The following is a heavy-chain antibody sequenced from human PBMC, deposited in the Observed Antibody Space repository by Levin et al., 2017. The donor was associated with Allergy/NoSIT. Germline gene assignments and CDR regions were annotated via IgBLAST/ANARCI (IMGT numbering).Heavy chain of an antibody. D-gene: IGHD2-2*01. Sequence: SQTLSLTCAIYGGSFRGYYWSWIRQPPGKGLEWIGEITHSGSTNYNPSLKSRVTISIDTSKNQFSLKLRSVTAADPAVYYFAYSGTHYCSNTSCDLLPIWVEQWGQGALVTVST. J-gene: IGHJ4*02. CDR2: ITHSGST. CDR3: AYSGTHYCSNTSCDLLPIWVEQ. V-gene: IGHV4-34*01. CDR1: GGSFRGYY.